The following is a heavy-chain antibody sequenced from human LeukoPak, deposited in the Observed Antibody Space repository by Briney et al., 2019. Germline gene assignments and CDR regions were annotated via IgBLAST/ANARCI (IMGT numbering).Heavy chain of an antibody. CDR3: ARDGDGYNLGY. CDR2: INIHSGGT. J-gene: IGHJ4*02. V-gene: IGHV1-2*02. CDR1: GYTFTAYY. Sequence: ASETVSCKAAGYTFTAYYLQWVRQAPGQGLEWMGWINIHSGGTNYAQKFQGRVTMTRVTSISTAYMELSRLSSDDTAVYYCARDGDGYNLGYWGQGTLVTVS. D-gene: IGHD5-24*01.